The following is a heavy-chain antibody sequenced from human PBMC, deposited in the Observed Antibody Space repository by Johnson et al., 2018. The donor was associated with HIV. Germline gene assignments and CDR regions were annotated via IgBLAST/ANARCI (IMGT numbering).Heavy chain of an antibody. CDR3: AKSSGSSGAFDI. CDR1: GFSFSGSA. D-gene: IGHD2-15*01. J-gene: IGHJ3*02. Sequence: QVQLVESGGGVVQPGRSLRLSCAASGFSFSGSAMHWVRQAPGKGLEWVAGISYDGSNKYYADSVKGRFTISRDNSKNTLYLQMNSLRAEDTAVYYCAKSSGSSGAFDIWGQGTMVTVSS. CDR2: ISYDGSNK. V-gene: IGHV3-30*18.